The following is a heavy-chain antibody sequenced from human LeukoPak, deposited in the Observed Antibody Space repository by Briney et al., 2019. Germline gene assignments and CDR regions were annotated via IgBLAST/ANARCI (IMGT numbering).Heavy chain of an antibody. CDR2: IIPILGTA. V-gene: IGHV1-69*13. D-gene: IGHD2-2*01. CDR1: GGTFSSYA. CDR3: AIGYCSSTSCYPFDY. Sequence: SVKVSCKASGGTFSSYAISWVRQAPGQGLEWMGGIIPILGTANYAQKFQGRVTITADESTSTAYMELSSLRSEDTAVYYCAIGYCSSTSCYPFDYWGQGTLVTVSS. J-gene: IGHJ4*02.